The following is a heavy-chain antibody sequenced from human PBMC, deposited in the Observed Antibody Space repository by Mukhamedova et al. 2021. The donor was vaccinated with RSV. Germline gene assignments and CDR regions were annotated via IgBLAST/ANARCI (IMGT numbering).Heavy chain of an antibody. J-gene: IGHJ5*01. CDR3: ARGITGFFD. CDR2: IGHNGISHDGVT. Sequence: YRGSFTGYHWSWVRRSPRKGLEWIGEIGHNGISHDGVTNYNPSFKSRVTISLDTSTTQFSLRLSSVTAADTAVYYCARGITGFFD. D-gene: IGHD3-16*01. CDR1: RGSFTGYH. V-gene: IGHV4-34*01.